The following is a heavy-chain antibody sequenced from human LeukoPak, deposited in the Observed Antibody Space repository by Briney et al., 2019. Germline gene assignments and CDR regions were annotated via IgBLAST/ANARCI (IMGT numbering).Heavy chain of an antibody. D-gene: IGHD6-13*01. V-gene: IGHV3-64D*06. CDR1: GFTFSSYA. CDR2: ISSNGDST. J-gene: IGHJ6*04. CDR3: VKDQGYSSSWSYAMDV. Sequence: GGSLRLSCPASGFTFSSYAMHWVRQAPGKGLEYVSGISSNGDSTYYADSVKGRFTISRNNSKNTLYLQMSSLRAEDTAVYYCVKDQGYSSSWSYAMDVWGKGTTVIVSS.